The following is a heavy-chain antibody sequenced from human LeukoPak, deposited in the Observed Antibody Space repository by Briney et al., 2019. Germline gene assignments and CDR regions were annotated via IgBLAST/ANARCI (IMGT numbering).Heavy chain of an antibody. J-gene: IGHJ4*02. Sequence: ASVKVSFKASGGTFSSYAISWVRQAPGQGLEWMGGIIPIFGTANYAQKFQGRVTITADESTSTAYMELSSLRSEDTAVYYCAREFGPYSSSLDYWGQGTLVTVSS. CDR2: IIPIFGTA. CDR3: AREFGPYSSSLDY. D-gene: IGHD6-13*01. V-gene: IGHV1-69*13. CDR1: GGTFSSYA.